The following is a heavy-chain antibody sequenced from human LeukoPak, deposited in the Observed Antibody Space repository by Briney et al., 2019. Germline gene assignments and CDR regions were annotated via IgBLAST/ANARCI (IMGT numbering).Heavy chain of an antibody. CDR3: ARTSDIVATTGYDY. V-gene: IGHV3-30*02. CDR1: GFTFSSYG. Sequence: GGSLRLSCAASGFTFSSYGMHWVRQAPGKGLEWVAFIRYDGSNKYYADSVKGRFTISRDNSRNTLYLQMNSLRAEDTAVYYCARTSDIVATTGYDYWGQGTLVTVSS. CDR2: IRYDGSNK. D-gene: IGHD5-12*01. J-gene: IGHJ4*02.